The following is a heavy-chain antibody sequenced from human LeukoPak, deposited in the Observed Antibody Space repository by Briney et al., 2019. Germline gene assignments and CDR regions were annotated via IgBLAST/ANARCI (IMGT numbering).Heavy chain of an antibody. CDR2: IYSGGST. D-gene: IGHD3-16*01. CDR3: ARATSLGYYYYGMDV. Sequence: GGSLRLSCAASGFTFSSYSMSWVRQAPGKGLEWVSVIYSGGSTYYADSVKGRFTISRDNSQNTLYLQMNSLRAEDTAVYYCARATSLGYYYYGMDVWGQGTTVTVSS. J-gene: IGHJ6*02. CDR1: GFTFSSYS. V-gene: IGHV3-53*01.